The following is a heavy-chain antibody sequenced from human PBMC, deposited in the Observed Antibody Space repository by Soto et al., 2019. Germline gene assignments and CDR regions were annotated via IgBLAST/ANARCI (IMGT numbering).Heavy chain of an antibody. Sequence: ASVKVSCKASGYTFTSYHMHWVRQAPGQGLEWMGIINPSGGSTSYAQKFQGRVTMTRDTSTSTVYMELSSLRSEDTAVYYCARVAPFSGSYHQFDYWGQGTLVTVSS. V-gene: IGHV1-46*03. D-gene: IGHD1-26*01. J-gene: IGHJ4*02. CDR2: INPSGGST. CDR3: ARVAPFSGSYHQFDY. CDR1: GYTFTSYH.